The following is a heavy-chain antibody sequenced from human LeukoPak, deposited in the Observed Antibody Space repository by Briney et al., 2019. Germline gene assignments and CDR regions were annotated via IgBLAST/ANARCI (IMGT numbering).Heavy chain of an antibody. CDR3: AKVRSSHSSGWRYYFDY. D-gene: IGHD6-19*01. CDR1: GLTFSNAW. V-gene: IGHV3-15*01. J-gene: IGHJ4*02. CDR2: IKTKTDGGTT. Sequence: GGSLRLSCAASGLTFSNAWMNWVRQAPGKGLEWVGRIKTKTDGGTTDYAAPVKGRFTISRDNSKNTLYLQMNSLRAEDTAVYYCAKVRSSHSSGWRYYFDYWGQGTLVTVSS.